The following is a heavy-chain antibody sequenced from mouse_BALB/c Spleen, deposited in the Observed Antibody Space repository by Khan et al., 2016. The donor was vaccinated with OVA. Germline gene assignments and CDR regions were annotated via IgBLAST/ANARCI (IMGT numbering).Heavy chain of an antibody. V-gene: IGHV3-2*02. CDR3: ARWFTY. CDR1: GYSITSAYA. Sequence: EVQLVESGPGLVKPSQSLSLTCTVTGYSITSAYAWNWIRQFPGNQLEWMGYISYSGSTTYNPSLKSRISITRDTSKNQFFLQLNSVTTEDTATYYCARWFTYWGQGTLVTVSA. J-gene: IGHJ3*01. CDR2: ISYSGST.